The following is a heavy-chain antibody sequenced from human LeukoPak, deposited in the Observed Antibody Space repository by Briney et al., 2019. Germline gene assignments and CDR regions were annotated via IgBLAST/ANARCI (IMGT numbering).Heavy chain of an antibody. D-gene: IGHD3-22*01. CDR2: ISAYNGNT. Sequence: ASVEVSCKASGYTFTSYGISWVRQAPGQGLEWMGWISAYNGNTNYAQKLQGRVTMTTDTSTSTAYMELRSLRSDDTAVYYCARDLRWAYDSSNSWFSPWGQGTLVTVSS. J-gene: IGHJ5*02. CDR3: ARDLRWAYDSSNSWFSP. V-gene: IGHV1-18*01. CDR1: GYTFTSYG.